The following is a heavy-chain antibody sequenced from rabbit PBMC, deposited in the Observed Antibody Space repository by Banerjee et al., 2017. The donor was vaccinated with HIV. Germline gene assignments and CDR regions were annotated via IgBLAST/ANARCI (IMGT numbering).Heavy chain of an antibody. CDR2: IYAGSGTT. CDR3: ARDAGSSYYSL. D-gene: IGHD8-1*01. V-gene: IGHV1S45*01. Sequence: QEQLVESGGGLVQPEGSLTLTCTASGFSFSGGYDMCWVRQAPGKGLEWIGCIYAGSGTTYYASWAKGRFTISKTSSTTVTLQMTSLTAADTATYFCARDAGSSYYSLWGPGTLVTVS. J-gene: IGHJ4*01. CDR1: GFSFSGGYD.